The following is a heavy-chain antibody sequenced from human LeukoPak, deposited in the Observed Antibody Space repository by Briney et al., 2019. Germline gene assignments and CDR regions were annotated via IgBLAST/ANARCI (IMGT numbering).Heavy chain of an antibody. CDR3: ATSVGAEYFQH. Sequence: GESLKISCKGSGYSFTSYWISWVRQMPGKGLEWMGRIDPSDSYTNYSPSFQGHVTITADKSITTAYLQWRSLKASDTAMFYCATSVGAEYFQHWGQGTLVTVSS. CDR2: IDPSDSYT. CDR1: GYSFTSYW. J-gene: IGHJ1*01. V-gene: IGHV5-10-1*01.